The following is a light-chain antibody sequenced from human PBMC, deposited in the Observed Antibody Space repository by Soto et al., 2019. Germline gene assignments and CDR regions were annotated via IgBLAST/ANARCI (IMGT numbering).Light chain of an antibody. J-gene: IGLJ1*01. V-gene: IGLV2-11*01. CDR3: SSYTTSNTPLYV. CDR2: DVS. Sequence: QSALTQPRSVSGSPGQSVTISCTGTSSDVGGYNYVSWYQQHPGKAPKLMIYDVSKRPSGVPDRFSGSQSGNTASLTISGLQAEDEANYYCSSYTTSNTPLYVFGTGTKVTVL. CDR1: SSDVGGYNY.